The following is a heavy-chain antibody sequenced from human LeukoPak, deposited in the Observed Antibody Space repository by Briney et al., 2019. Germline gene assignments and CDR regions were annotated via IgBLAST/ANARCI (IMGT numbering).Heavy chain of an antibody. CDR1: GYTFNHYG. CDR3: VRDFPMIQTYFEY. CDR2: ISVYNGHT. Sequence: ASVKVSCKASGYTFNHYGISWVRQAPGHGLEWIGWISVYNGHTNFAQMPRDRVIMTTDTSTSTAYLELRSLRSDDTAVYYCVRDFPMIQTYFEYWGQGTLVTVSS. J-gene: IGHJ4*02. D-gene: IGHD3-22*01. V-gene: IGHV1-18*01.